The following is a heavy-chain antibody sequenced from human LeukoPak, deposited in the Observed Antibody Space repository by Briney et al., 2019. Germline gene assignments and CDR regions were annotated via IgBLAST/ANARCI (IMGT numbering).Heavy chain of an antibody. CDR2: IIPIFGTA. CDR3: ARGDCTNGVCYLYYYYGMDV. Sequence: SVKVSCKASGGTFSSYAISWVRQAPGQGLEWMGGIIPIFGTANYAQKFQGRVTVTADESTSTAYMELSSLRSEDTAVYYCARGDCTNGVCYLYYYYGMDVWGQGTTVTVSS. CDR1: GGTFSSYA. V-gene: IGHV1-69*13. D-gene: IGHD2-8*01. J-gene: IGHJ6*02.